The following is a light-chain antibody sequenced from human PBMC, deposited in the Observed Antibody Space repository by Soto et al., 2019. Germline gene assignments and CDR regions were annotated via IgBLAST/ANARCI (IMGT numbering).Light chain of an antibody. J-gene: IGKJ1*01. CDR2: GAS. Sequence: EIVLTQSPGTLSLSPGERATLSCRASQSVSNNYLAWYQQKPGQAPRLLIYGASNRATGIPDRFIGSGSVTDFTRTISRLEPEDFAVYYGQQYGSSGTFGQGTKVEIK. CDR3: QQYGSSGT. CDR1: QSVSNNY. V-gene: IGKV3-20*01.